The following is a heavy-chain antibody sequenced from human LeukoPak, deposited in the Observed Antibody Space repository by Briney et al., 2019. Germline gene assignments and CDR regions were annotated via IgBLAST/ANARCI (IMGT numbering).Heavy chain of an antibody. V-gene: IGHV3-7*01. J-gene: IGHJ4*02. CDR2: IKEDGSEK. D-gene: IGHD6-13*01. Sequence: PGGSLRLSCAASGFISSNYWMTWVRQSPGKGLEWVANIKEDGSEKYYVDSVKGRFTISRDNAKNSLFLQMNSLRVEDTAVYYCASHWGSSSWACEYWGQGTLVTVSS. CDR1: GFISSNYW. CDR3: ASHWGSSSWACEY.